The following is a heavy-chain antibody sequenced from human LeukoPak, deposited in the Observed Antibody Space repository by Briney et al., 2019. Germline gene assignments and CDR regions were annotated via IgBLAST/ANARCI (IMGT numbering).Heavy chain of an antibody. J-gene: IGHJ4*02. CDR2: IYTSGST. CDR1: GGSISSYY. D-gene: IGHD1-26*01. V-gene: IGHV4-4*07. Sequence: SETLSLTCTVSGGSISSYYWSWIRQPAGKGLEWIGRIYTSGSTYYNPSLESRVTISADNSKNQFSLKLSSVTAADTAVYYCASYTSSGSYFDYWGQGTLVTVSS. CDR3: ASYTSSGSYFDY.